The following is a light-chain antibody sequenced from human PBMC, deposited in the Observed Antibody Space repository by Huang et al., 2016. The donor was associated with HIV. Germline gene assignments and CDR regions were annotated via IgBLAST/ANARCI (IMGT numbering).Light chain of an antibody. CDR2: DAS. CDR3: QQYNNWPPWT. Sequence: EVVMTQSPVTLSVSPGERATLSCRASQSVNNKLAWFQQKPGQAPRLLIHDASSRANGIPDRFSDSGSGTEFTLTIISLQSEDFAVYYGQQYNNWPPWTFGQGTKVEIK. V-gene: IGKV3-15*01. J-gene: IGKJ1*01. CDR1: QSVNNK.